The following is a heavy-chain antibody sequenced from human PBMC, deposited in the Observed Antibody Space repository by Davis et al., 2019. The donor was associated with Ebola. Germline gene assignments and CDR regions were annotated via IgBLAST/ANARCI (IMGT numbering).Heavy chain of an antibody. CDR1: GFTFSSYS. CDR3: ARDPLYYYDSSGYYLS. D-gene: IGHD3-22*01. V-gene: IGHV3-20*04. J-gene: IGHJ4*02. CDR2: INWNGDTT. Sequence: GGSLRLSCAASGFTFSSYSMNWVRQAPGKGLEWVSGINWNGDTTGYADSVKGRFTISRDNAKNSLYLQMNSLRAEDTAVYYCARDPLYYYDSSGYYLSWGQGTLVTVSS.